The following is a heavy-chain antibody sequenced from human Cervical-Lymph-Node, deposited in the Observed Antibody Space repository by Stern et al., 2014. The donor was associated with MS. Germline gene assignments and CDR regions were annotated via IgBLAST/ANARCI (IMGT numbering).Heavy chain of an antibody. D-gene: IGHD2-21*01. CDR1: GGTFSKFP. V-gene: IGHV1-69*01. J-gene: IGHJ5*02. Sequence: QVQLVQSGAEVTKPGASVKVSCKASGGTFSKFPSSWVRQAPGQGLEWMGGIFPGFGTPTCAQEFGGRLTISADVSTSTVYMELSRVRSDDTAVYYCALCCETSDRWCSLGYDLWGQGTLVTVSS. CDR2: IFPGFGTP. CDR3: ALCCETSDRWCSLGYDL.